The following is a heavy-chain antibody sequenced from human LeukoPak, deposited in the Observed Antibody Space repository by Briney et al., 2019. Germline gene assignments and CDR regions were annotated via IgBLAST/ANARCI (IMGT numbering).Heavy chain of an antibody. J-gene: IGHJ4*02. V-gene: IGHV3-15*01. Sequence: GGSLRLSCAASGFTFSSYSMNWVRQAPGKGLEWVCRIKSKTDGGTTDYAAPVKGRFTISRDDSKNTLYLQMNSLKAEDTAVYYCTSYNWNGRYWGQGTLVTVSS. CDR3: TSYNWNGRY. D-gene: IGHD1-20*01. CDR2: IKSKTDGGTT. CDR1: GFTFSSYS.